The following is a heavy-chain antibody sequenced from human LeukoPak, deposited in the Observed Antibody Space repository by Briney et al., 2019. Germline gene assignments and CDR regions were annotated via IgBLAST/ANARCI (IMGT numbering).Heavy chain of an antibody. Sequence: GGSLRLSCAASGFTFSNAWMSWVRQAPGKGLEWVAFIQYDGSNKYYADSVKGRFTISRDISKSTLYLQMNRLRAEDTAVYYCAKDYVAPPELDNFDSWGQGTLVTVSS. V-gene: IGHV3-30*02. J-gene: IGHJ4*02. CDR3: AKDYVAPPELDNFDS. D-gene: IGHD1-1*01. CDR1: GFTFSNAW. CDR2: IQYDGSNK.